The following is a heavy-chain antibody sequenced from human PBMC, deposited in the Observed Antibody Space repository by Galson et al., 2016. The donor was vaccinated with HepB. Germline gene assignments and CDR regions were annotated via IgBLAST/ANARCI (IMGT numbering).Heavy chain of an antibody. D-gene: IGHD3-3*01. CDR1: GFTLSELA. CDR3: ATVTNWSAFLAHNYGVDV. CDR2: FDPDNGET. Sequence: QSGAEVKKPGESLKISCKVSGFTLSELAIHWVRQAPGKGLEWMGSFDPDNGETIYAPKLQDRVTMTQDTSIDTAYMELSSLRSEDTAVYYCATVTNWSAFLAHNYGVDVWGQGTAVTISS. J-gene: IGHJ6*02. V-gene: IGHV1-24*01.